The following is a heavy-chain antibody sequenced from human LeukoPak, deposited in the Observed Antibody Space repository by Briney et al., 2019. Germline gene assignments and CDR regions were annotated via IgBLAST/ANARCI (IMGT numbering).Heavy chain of an antibody. D-gene: IGHD3-22*01. V-gene: IGHV4-61*02. J-gene: IGHJ4*02. CDR2: MYTSGST. CDR1: GGSIRSGNYY. CDR3: AAMIGYFDY. Sequence: SQTLSLTCAVSGGSIRSGNYYWSWIRQPAGKRLEWIARMYTSGSTNYNPSLKSRVTISADTPKNQFSLKLTSVTAADTAVYYCAAMIGYFDYWGQGILVTVSS.